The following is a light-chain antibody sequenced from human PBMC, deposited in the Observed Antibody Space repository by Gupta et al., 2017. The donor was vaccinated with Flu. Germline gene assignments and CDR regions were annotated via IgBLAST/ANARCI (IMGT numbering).Light chain of an antibody. V-gene: IGLV2-8*01. CDR1: SSDIGGYNY. CDR3: FSYAGSNNVV. J-gene: IGLJ2*01. CDR2: EVS. Sequence: SVTISCTGTSSDIGGYNYVSWYQQHPGKAPRLIIYEVSGRPSGVPDRFSASKSANTASLTVSGLQAEDEADYYCFSYAGSNNVVFGGGTKLTVL.